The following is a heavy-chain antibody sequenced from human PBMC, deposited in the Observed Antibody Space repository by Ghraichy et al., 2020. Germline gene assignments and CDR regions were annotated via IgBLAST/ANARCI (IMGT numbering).Heavy chain of an antibody. Sequence: GGSLRLSCAASGFTFSNAWMSWVRQAPGKGLEWVGRIKSKTDGGTTDYAAPVKGRFTISRDDSKNTLYLQMNSLKTEDTAVYYCTTEVGYCSSTSCYVNDNWFDPWGQGTLVTVSS. CDR1: GFTFSNAW. CDR2: IKSKTDGGTT. V-gene: IGHV3-15*01. CDR3: TTEVGYCSSTSCYVNDNWFDP. D-gene: IGHD2-2*01. J-gene: IGHJ5*02.